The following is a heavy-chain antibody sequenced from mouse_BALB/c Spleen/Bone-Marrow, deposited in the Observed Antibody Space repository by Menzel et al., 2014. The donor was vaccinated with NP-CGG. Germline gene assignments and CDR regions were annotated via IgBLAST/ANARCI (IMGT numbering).Heavy chain of an antibody. J-gene: IGHJ2*01. D-gene: IGHD2-4*01. CDR3: ASYDYGYYFDY. V-gene: IGHV14-3*02. Sequence: EVKLMESGAELVKPGASVKLSCTTSGFNIKDTYMHWVKLRPEQSLEWIGRIVPANGNTKYAPKFQGKATITADTSSNTAYLQLSSLTSEDTAVYFCASYDYGYYFDYWGQGTTLTVSS. CDR1: GFNIKDTY. CDR2: IVPANGNT.